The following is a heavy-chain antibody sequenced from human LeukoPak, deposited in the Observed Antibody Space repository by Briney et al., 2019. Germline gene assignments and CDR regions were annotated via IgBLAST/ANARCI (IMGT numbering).Heavy chain of an antibody. CDR2: INHSGST. CDR1: GFTFNNAW. D-gene: IGHD2-15*01. J-gene: IGHJ4*02. Sequence: PGGSLRLSCATSGFTFNNAWMNWVRQAPGKGLEWVGEINHSGSTNYNPSLKSRVTISVDTSKNQFSLKLSSVTAADTAVYYCARGDIPGHYFDYWGQGTLVTVSS. CDR3: ARGDIPGHYFDY. V-gene: IGHV4-34*01.